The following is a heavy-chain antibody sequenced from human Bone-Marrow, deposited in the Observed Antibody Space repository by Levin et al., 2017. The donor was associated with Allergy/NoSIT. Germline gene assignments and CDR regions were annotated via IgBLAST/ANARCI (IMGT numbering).Heavy chain of an antibody. CDR1: GYTFTGYY. Sequence: GASVKVSCKASGYTFTGYYMHWVRQAPGQGLEWMGWINPNSGGTNYAQKFQGRVTMTRDTSISTAYMELSRLRSDDTAVYYCARDPDYYDSSGYSHYWGQGTLVTVSS. D-gene: IGHD3-22*01. CDR2: INPNSGGT. V-gene: IGHV1-2*02. CDR3: ARDPDYYDSSGYSHY. J-gene: IGHJ4*02.